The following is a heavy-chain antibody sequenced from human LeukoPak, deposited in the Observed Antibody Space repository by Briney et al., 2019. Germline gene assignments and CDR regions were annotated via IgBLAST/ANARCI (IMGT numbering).Heavy chain of an antibody. J-gene: IGHJ4*02. D-gene: IGHD3-9*01. V-gene: IGHV3-53*01. CDR1: GFTASSNY. CDR2: IYSGGST. Sequence: GGSLRLSCAASGFTASSNYMSWVRQAPGKGLEWVSVIYSGGSTYYADSVKGRFTISRDNSKNTLYLQMNSLRAEDTAVYYCARVKLRELRYFDWGQGTLVTVSS. CDR3: ARVKLRELRYFD.